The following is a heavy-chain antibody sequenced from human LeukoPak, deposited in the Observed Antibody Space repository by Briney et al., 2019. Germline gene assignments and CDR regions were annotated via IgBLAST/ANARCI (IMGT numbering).Heavy chain of an antibody. CDR3: LTSSFDH. J-gene: IGHJ4*02. CDR1: GFTLGDYD. V-gene: IGHV3-9*01. Sequence: PGRSLRLSCAASGFTLGDYDIHWVRQAPWKGPEWVSSISSNSDTIAYAEPVKGRFTVSRDNTINSLYLQMDSLRVEDTALYYCLTSSFDHWGQGTLVTVSS. CDR2: ISSNSDTI.